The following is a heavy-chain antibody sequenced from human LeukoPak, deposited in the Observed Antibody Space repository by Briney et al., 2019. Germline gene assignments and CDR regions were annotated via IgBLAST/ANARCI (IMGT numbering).Heavy chain of an antibody. Sequence: ASVKVSCNASGGTFSSYAISWVRQAPGQGLEWMGGIIPIFGTANYAQKFQGRVTITADESTSTAYMELSSLRSEDTAVYYCARTSYDYVWGSYRLFDYWGQGTLVTVSS. CDR1: GGTFSSYA. CDR2: IIPIFGTA. V-gene: IGHV1-69*13. J-gene: IGHJ4*02. D-gene: IGHD3-16*02. CDR3: ARTSYDYVWGSYRLFDY.